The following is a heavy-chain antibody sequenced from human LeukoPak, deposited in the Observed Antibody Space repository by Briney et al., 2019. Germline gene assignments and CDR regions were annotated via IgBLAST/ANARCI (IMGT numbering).Heavy chain of an antibody. J-gene: IGHJ3*01. CDR3: ARSVEMATLKAFDV. CDR1: GGSITNYY. CDR2: IYYTGST. D-gene: IGHD5-24*01. Sequence: PSETLSLTCIVSGGSITNYYLTWIRQPPGKGLEWIGHIYYTGSTLYNPSLKSRATISVDMSKDDFSLKLSSVTAADTAVYYCARSVEMATLKAFDVWGQGTMVTVSS. V-gene: IGHV4-59*01.